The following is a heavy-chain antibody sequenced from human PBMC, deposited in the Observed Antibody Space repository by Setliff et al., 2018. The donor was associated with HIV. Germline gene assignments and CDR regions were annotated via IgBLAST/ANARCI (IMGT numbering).Heavy chain of an antibody. V-gene: IGHV5-51*01. CDR2: IYPGDSHT. J-gene: IGHJ4*02. Sequence: PGESLKISCKGSGYYFTTFWIAWVRQMPGKGLEWMGFIYPGDSHTTYSPSFQGQVTISVDTSISTAYLQWSSLKASDTAMYFCAKAMGHLPYFFDSWGQGTLVTVSS. CDR1: GYYFTTFW. CDR3: AKAMGHLPYFFDS.